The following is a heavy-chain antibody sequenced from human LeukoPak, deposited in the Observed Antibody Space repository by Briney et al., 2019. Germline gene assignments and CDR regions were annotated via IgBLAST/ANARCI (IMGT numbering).Heavy chain of an antibody. CDR3: ARELGTGTTYYYYYYYMDV. Sequence: SQTLSLTCAISGDSVSSNSAAWNWIRQSPSRGLEWLGRTYYRSKWYNDYAVSVKSRITINPDTSKNQFSLQLNSVTPEDTAVYYCARELGTGTTYYYYYYYMDVWGKGTTVTVSS. J-gene: IGHJ6*03. D-gene: IGHD1-7*01. CDR1: GDSVSSNSAA. V-gene: IGHV6-1*01. CDR2: TYYRSKWYN.